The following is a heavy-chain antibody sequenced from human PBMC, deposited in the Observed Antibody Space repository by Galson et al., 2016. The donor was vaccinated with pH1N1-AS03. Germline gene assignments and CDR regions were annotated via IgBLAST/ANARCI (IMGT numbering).Heavy chain of an antibody. Sequence: SLRLSCAASGFSVDDYGMSWVRQGPGKGLEWVSYISSSRRTIYYADSVKGRFTISTDNAKNSLYLQMSSLRAEDTAVYYCARDALGGEYGMDVWGQGTTVTVSS. D-gene: IGHD3-16*01. CDR3: ARDALGGEYGMDV. J-gene: IGHJ6*02. V-gene: IGHV3-48*01. CDR1: GFSVDDYG. CDR2: ISSSRRTI.